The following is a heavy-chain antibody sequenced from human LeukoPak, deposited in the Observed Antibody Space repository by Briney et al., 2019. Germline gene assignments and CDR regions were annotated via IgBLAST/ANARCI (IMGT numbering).Heavy chain of an antibody. J-gene: IGHJ3*02. CDR1: GFTFSSYS. CDR3: ARERWGSSWYGDAFDI. D-gene: IGHD6-13*01. V-gene: IGHV3-48*01. CDR2: ISSSSSTI. Sequence: PGGSLRLSCAASGFTFSSYSMNWVRQAPGKGLEWVSYISSSSSTIYYADSVKGRFTISRDNAKNSLYLQMNSLRAEDTAVYYCARERWGSSWYGDAFDIWGQGTMVTVSS.